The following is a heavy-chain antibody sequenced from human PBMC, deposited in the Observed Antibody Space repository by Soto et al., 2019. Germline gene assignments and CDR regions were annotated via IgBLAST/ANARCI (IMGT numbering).Heavy chain of an antibody. Sequence: SETLYLTCTVSGVSVSTDVDYWGWVRQPPGKGLEWIGYIYYDGSTNYNPSLTSPVDISMDSSQNQFSLKLDSVTGADTALFYFVWGTNCKTTSTCYRYFDFWGRGTLVTVSS. CDR3: VWGTNCKTTSTCYRYFDF. CDR1: GVSVSTDVDY. CDR2: IYYDGST. V-gene: IGHV4-30-4*01. J-gene: IGHJ4*01. D-gene: IGHD7-27*01.